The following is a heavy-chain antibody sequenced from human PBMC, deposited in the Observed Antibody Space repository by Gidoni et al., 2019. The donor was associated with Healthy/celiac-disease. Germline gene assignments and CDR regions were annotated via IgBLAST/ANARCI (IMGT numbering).Heavy chain of an antibody. CDR1: GFTFRSSA. CDR3: AKNPNTAAGTIWGSDFDY. Sequence: EVQLLESVGGLVQPGGSLRLSCAASGFTFRSSAMSWVRQAPGKGLEWVSAISGSGGSTYYADSVKGRFTIYRDNSKNTLYLQMNSLRAEDTAVYYCAKNPNTAAGTIWGSDFDYWGQGTLVTVSS. J-gene: IGHJ4*02. CDR2: ISGSGGST. D-gene: IGHD6-13*01. V-gene: IGHV3-23*01.